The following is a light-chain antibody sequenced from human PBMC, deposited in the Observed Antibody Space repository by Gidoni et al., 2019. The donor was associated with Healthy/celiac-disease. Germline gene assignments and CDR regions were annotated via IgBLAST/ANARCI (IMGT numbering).Light chain of an antibody. CDR3: QQRSNWPQDLT. V-gene: IGKV3-11*01. CDR1: QSVSSY. Sequence: EIVLTHPPATLSLSPGERATLSCRASQSVSSYLAWYQQKPGQAPRLLIYDASNRATGIPARFSGSGSGTDFTLTISSLEPEDFAVYYCQQRSNWPQDLTFGGGTKVEIK. J-gene: IGKJ4*01. CDR2: DAS.